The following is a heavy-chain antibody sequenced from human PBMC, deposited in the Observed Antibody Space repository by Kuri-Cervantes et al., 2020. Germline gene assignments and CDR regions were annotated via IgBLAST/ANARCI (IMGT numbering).Heavy chain of an antibody. CDR1: GFTFSSYS. J-gene: IGHJ6*03. V-gene: IGHV3-48*01. CDR2: ISSSSSTI. Sequence: ETLSLTCAASGFTFSSYSMNWVRQAPGKGLEWVSYISSSSSTIYYADSVKGRFTISRDNAKNSLYLQMNSLRAEDTAVYYCAKSSFAPMGPDYYYYYMDVWGKGTTVTVSS. CDR3: AKSSFAPMGPDYYYYYMDV. D-gene: IGHD3-10*01.